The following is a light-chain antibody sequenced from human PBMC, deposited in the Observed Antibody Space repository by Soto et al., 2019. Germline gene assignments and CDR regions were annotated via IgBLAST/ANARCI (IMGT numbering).Light chain of an antibody. CDR1: QSITSY. CDR2: AAS. J-gene: IGKJ5*01. CDR3: QQYYSYPLIT. Sequence: DIQMTQSPSSLCASARDRVTLTCRSIQSITSYLNWYQQKPWKAPKLIIYAASSLQSGVPSRFSGSGCGTDFTPTISSLQSEDFVTYYGQQYYSYPLITVGQGTKGEIK. V-gene: IGKV1-39*01.